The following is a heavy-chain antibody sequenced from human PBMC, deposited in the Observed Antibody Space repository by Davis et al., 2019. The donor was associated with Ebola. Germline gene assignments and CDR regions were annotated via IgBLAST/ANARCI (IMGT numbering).Heavy chain of an antibody. V-gene: IGHV4-59*12. D-gene: IGHD3-10*01. CDR3: ARDLRYYYYGMDV. Sequence: SETLSLTCTVSGGSISSYYWSWIRQPPGKGLEWIGYIYYSGSTNYNPSLKSRVTISGDTSKNQFSLKLSSVTAADTAVYYCARDLRYYYYGMDVWGQGTTVTVSS. CDR2: IYYSGST. CDR1: GGSISSYY. J-gene: IGHJ6*02.